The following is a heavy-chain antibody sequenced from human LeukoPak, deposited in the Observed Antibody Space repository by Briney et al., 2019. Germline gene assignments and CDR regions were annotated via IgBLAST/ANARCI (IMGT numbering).Heavy chain of an antibody. V-gene: IGHV4-30-2*01. CDR3: ARLSSSWYLY. D-gene: IGHD6-13*01. J-gene: IGHJ4*02. Sequence: SQTLSLTCTVSGGSISSGGYYWSWIRQPPGKGLEWIGEINHSGSTNYNPSLKSRVTISVDTSKNQFSLKLSSVTAADTAVYYCARLSSSWYLYWGQGTLVTVSS. CDR1: GGSISSGGYY. CDR2: INHSGST.